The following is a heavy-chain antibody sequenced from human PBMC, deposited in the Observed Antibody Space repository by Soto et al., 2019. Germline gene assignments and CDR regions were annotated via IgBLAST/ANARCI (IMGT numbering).Heavy chain of an antibody. V-gene: IGHV4-38-2*01. Sequence: SETLSLTCAVSGYSISSGYYWGWIRQPPGRGLEWIGSIYHSGSTYYNPSLKSRVTISVDTSKNQFSLKLSSVTAADTAVYYCASYSSSSSFDYWGQGTLVTVSA. CDR2: IYHSGST. CDR3: ASYSSSSSFDY. J-gene: IGHJ4*02. D-gene: IGHD6-6*01. CDR1: GYSISSGYY.